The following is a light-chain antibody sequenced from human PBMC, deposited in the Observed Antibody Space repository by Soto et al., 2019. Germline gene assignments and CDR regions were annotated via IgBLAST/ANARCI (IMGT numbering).Light chain of an antibody. J-gene: IGLJ2*01. CDR1: SSDVGGYDY. CDR3: SSYAGSNNVI. Sequence: QSALTQPPSASGSPGQSVTISCIGTSSDVGGYDYVSWYQQHPGKAPKLLISEVSKRPSGVPDRFSGAKSGQTASLTVSGLQAEDEADYYCSSYAGSNNVIFGGGTKLTVL. CDR2: EVS. V-gene: IGLV2-8*01.